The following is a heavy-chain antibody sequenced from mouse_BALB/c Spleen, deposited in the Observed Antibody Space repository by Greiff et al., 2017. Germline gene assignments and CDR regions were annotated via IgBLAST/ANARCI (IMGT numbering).Heavy chain of an antibody. J-gene: IGHJ4*01. V-gene: IGHV5-6-5*01. CDR3: ARDGGDYAMDY. CDR2: ISSGGST. CDR1: GFTFSSYA. Sequence: EVKLMQSGGGLVKPGGSLKLSCAASGFTFSSYAMSWVRQTPEQRLEWVESISSGGSTYYPDSVKGRFTISRDNARNILYLQMSSLRSEDTAMYYGARDGGDYAMDYWGQGTSVTVSS.